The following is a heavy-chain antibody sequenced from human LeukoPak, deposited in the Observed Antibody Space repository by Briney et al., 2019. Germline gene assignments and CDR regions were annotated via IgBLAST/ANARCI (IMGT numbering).Heavy chain of an antibody. CDR1: GGSFSGYY. J-gene: IGHJ4*02. D-gene: IGHD3-10*01. Sequence: SETLSLTCAVYGGSFSGYYWSWIRQPPGKGLEWIGYIYYSGSINYNPSLKSRVIISVDTSKNQFSLKLSSVTAADTAVYYCARDRGLVYYYGSGSYLGYFDYWGQGTLVTVSS. CDR3: ARDRGLVYYYGSGSYLGYFDY. CDR2: IYYSGSI. V-gene: IGHV4-59*01.